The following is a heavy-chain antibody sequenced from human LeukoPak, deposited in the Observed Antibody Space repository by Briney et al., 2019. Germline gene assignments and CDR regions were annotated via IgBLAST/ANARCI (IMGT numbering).Heavy chain of an antibody. D-gene: IGHD6-13*01. Sequence: ASVKVSFKASGYTFTAYYIHWIRQAPGQGLEWMGWVNPNTGGTYYAQKFQDRVTMTRDASITTAYTELNRLTSDDTAVYYCGRDLVSRQEVDQPWGQGTLVTVSS. CDR2: VNPNTGGT. CDR3: GRDLVSRQEVDQP. CDR1: GYTFTAYY. J-gene: IGHJ5*02. V-gene: IGHV1-2*02.